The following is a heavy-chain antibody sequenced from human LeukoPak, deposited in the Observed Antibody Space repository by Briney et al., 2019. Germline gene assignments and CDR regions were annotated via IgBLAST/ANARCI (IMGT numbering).Heavy chain of an antibody. CDR3: AKDQGMAAAGTNSNWFDP. Sequence: GGSLRLSCAASGFTFSSYAMSWVRQAPGKGLEWVSGISGSGGTTYYADSVKGRFTISRDNSKNALYLQMNSLRAEDTAVYFCAKDQGMAAAGTNSNWFDPWGQGTLVTVSS. CDR1: GFTFSSYA. CDR2: ISGSGGTT. D-gene: IGHD6-13*01. V-gene: IGHV3-23*01. J-gene: IGHJ5*02.